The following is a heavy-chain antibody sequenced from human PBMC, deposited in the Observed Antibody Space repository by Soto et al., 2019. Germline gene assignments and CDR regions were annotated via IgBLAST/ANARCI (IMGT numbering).Heavy chain of an antibody. CDR2: ISGSGGST. CDR1: GFTFSSYA. V-gene: IGHV3-23*01. CDR3: AKVGHPYYYDTSGYLPFDY. Sequence: PGGSLRLSCAASGFTFSSYAMSWVRQAPGKGLGWVSAISGSGGSTYYADSVKGRFTISRDNSKNTLYLQMNSLRAEDTAVYYCAKVGHPYYYDTSGYLPFDYWGQGTLVTVSS. D-gene: IGHD3-22*01. J-gene: IGHJ4*02.